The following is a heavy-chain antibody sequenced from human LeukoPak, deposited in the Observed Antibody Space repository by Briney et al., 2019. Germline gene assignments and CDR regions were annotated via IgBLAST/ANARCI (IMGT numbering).Heavy chain of an antibody. J-gene: IGHJ3*02. CDR3: ARVGLEAFDI. Sequence: GGSMRLSGAASGFTFSSYALSWVRQAPGKGLEWVSGISGSGAVTFYADSVKGRFTISRDNSKNTLYLQMNSLRAEDTAVYYCARVGLEAFDIWGQGTMVTVSS. V-gene: IGHV3-23*01. CDR1: GFTFSSYA. CDR2: ISGSGAVT.